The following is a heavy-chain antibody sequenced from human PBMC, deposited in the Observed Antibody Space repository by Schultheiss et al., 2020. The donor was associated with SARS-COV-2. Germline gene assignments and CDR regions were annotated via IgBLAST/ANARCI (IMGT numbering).Heavy chain of an antibody. V-gene: IGHV3-30-3*01. CDR2: ISYDGSKK. Sequence: GESLKISCAASGFTFSSYAMHWVRQAPGKGLEWVAVISYDGSKKYYADSVKGRFTFSRDNSKNTLYVQMNSLRSEDTAVYYCARERWEDGMDVWGQGTTVTVSS. J-gene: IGHJ6*02. CDR1: GFTFSSYA. CDR3: ARERWEDGMDV. D-gene: IGHD1-26*01.